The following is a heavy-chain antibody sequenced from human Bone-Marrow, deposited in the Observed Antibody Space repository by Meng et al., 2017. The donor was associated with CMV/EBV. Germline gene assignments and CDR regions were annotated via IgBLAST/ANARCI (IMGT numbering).Heavy chain of an antibody. CDR3: ARVYSSGCADWFDN. J-gene: IGHJ5*02. CDR2: MNPNSGKT. CDR1: GYTFTSYD. V-gene: IGHV1-8*01. Sequence: ASVKVSCKASGYTFTSYDINWVRQATGQGLEWMGWMNPNSGKTGYVQKFQGRVTMTRNTSISTAYMELSSLRSEDTAVYYCARVYSSGCADWFDNWGQGTLVTVSS. D-gene: IGHD6-19*01.